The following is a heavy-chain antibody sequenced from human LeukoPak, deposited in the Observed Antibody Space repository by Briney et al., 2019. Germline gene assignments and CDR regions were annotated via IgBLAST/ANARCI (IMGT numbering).Heavy chain of an antibody. CDR2: IRSKIYGGTP. J-gene: IGHJ4*02. CDR1: GFTFGDYA. Sequence: GGSLRLSCTASGFTFGDYAMTWVRQAPGKGLEWVGFIRSKIYGGTPEYAASVKGRFTISRDDSKGIAYLQMNSLKTEDTAVYYCTRDQTPYYWGQGTLVTVSS. CDR3: TRDQTPYY. V-gene: IGHV3-49*04.